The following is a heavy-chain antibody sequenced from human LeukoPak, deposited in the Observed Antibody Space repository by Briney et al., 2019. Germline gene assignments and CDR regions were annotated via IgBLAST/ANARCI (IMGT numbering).Heavy chain of an antibody. CDR3: ASTYYYDSSGYYGWFDP. J-gene: IGHJ5*02. CDR1: GGSISSGGYS. V-gene: IGHV4-30-2*01. CDR2: IYHSGST. Sequence: SETLSLTCAVSGGSISSGGYSWSWIRQPPGKGLEWIGYIYHSGSTYYNPSLKSRVTISVDRSKNQSSLKLSSVTAADTAVYYCASTYYYDSSGYYGWFDPWGQGTLVTVSS. D-gene: IGHD3-22*01.